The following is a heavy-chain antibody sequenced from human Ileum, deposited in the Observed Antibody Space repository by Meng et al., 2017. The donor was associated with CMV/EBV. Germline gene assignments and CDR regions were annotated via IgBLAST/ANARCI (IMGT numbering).Heavy chain of an antibody. CDR3: AREYSSFDY. J-gene: IGHJ4*01. Sequence: SEILSLTCTDSGGSITSYYWSWIRQPPGKGLEWIGYISYGGYTNYNPSLESRVTISRDTSKSQFSLKVTSVTTADTAVYYCAREYSSFDYWGLGTRVTVSS. CDR1: GGSITSYY. D-gene: IGHD5-18*01. CDR2: ISYGGYT. V-gene: IGHV4-59*01.